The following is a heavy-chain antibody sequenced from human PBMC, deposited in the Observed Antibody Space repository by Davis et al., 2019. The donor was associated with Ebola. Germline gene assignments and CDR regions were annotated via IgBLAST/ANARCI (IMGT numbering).Heavy chain of an antibody. CDR1: GDSVSSHTAA. V-gene: IGHV6-1*01. CDR2: TYYRSKWFV. J-gene: IGHJ4*02. CDR3: ARDPPYDQGYDY. Sequence: SQTLSLTCAISGDSVSSHTAACNWIRQSPSRGLEWLGRTYYRSKWFVDYAVSVKTRITINPDTSKNQFSLHLSSVTPEDTAVYYCARDPPYDQGYDYWGQGTQVTVSS. D-gene: IGHD3-22*01.